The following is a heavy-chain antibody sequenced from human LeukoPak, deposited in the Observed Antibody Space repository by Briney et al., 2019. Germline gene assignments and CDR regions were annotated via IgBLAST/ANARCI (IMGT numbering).Heavy chain of an antibody. J-gene: IGHJ4*02. CDR2: ISAYNGNT. CDR3: ARVGVVVTATGDY. D-gene: IGHD2-21*02. Sequence: GASVKVSCKASGYTFTNHYMHWVRQAPGQGLEWMGWISAYNGNTNYAQKLQGRVTMTTDTSTSTAYMELRSLRSDDTAVYYCARVGVVVTATGDYWGQGTLVTVSS. CDR1: GYTFTNHY. V-gene: IGHV1-18*01.